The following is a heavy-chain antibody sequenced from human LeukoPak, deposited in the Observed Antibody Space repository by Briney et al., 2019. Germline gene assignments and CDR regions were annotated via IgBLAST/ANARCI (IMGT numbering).Heavy chain of an antibody. D-gene: IGHD3-10*01. CDR1: GGSISSNSYY. Sequence: SQTLSLTCTVSGGSISSNSYYWGWIRQPPGKGLKWIGSIYYSGSTYYNPSLKSRVTISVDTSKNQFSLKLNSVTAADTAVYYCARNRYYYGSGNYGVPNWFDPWGQGTLVTVSS. CDR3: ARNRYYYGSGNYGVPNWFDP. CDR2: IYYSGST. J-gene: IGHJ5*02. V-gene: IGHV4-39*01.